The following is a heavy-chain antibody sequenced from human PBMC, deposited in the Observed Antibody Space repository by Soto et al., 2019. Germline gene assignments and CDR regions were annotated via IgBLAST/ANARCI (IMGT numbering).Heavy chain of an antibody. Sequence: SETLSLTCTVSGGSISNYYWTWIRQPPGKGLEWIGYIYYSGSTNYNPSLKSRVTISVDTSKNQFSPKLSSVTAADTAVYYCARAVLQLDPWGQGTLVTVSS. J-gene: IGHJ5*02. CDR1: GGSISNYY. D-gene: IGHD3-10*01. CDR3: ARAVLQLDP. V-gene: IGHV4-59*01. CDR2: IYYSGST.